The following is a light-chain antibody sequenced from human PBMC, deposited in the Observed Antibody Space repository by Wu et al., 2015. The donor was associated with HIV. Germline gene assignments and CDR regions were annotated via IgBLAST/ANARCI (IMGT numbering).Light chain of an antibody. V-gene: IGKV3-20*01. CDR2: GAS. CDR1: QTVSNNY. J-gene: IGKJ1*01. Sequence: EIVLTQSPGTLSLSPGERATLSCRASQTVSNNYLAWLQQKPGQAPRLLIYGASSRATGIPDRFSGSGSGTDITLTISRLEAEDFAVYLCQQYGRTPRTFGQGTKVEIK. CDR3: QQYGRTPRT.